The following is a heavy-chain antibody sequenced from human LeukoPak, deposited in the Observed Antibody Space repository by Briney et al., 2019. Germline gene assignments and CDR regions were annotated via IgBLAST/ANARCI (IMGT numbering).Heavy chain of an antibody. Sequence: GGSLRLSCAASRFTFSTYAMSWVRQPPGKGLEWASAISGSDGSTYYADSVKGRFTTSRDNSKNTLYLQMNSLRAEDTAVYYCVKYGADVWGQGTTVTVSS. J-gene: IGHJ6*02. V-gene: IGHV3-23*01. CDR3: VKYGADV. D-gene: IGHD3-10*01. CDR2: ISGSDGST. CDR1: RFTFSTYA.